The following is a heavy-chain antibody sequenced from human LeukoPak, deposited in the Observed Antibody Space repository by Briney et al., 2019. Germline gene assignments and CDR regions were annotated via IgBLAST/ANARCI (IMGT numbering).Heavy chain of an antibody. CDR2: MNPNSGNT. J-gene: IGHJ6*03. Sequence: GASVKVSCKASGYTFTSYDINWVRQATGQGLEWMGWMNPNSGNTGYAQKFQGRVTMTRNTSISTAYMELSSLRSEDTAVYYCARGGGGITIFGVVISGGLDYYYMDVRGKGTTVTVSS. CDR3: ARGGGGITIFGVVISGGLDYYYMDV. CDR1: GYTFTSYD. D-gene: IGHD3-3*01. V-gene: IGHV1-8*01.